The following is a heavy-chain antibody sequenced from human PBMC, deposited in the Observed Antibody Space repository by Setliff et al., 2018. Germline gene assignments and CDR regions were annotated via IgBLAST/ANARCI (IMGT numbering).Heavy chain of an antibody. Sequence: GASVKVSCKASGYTFSTYGIAWVRQAPGQGLEWMGWISPYNGYIIYAHKFQGRVTMTTDTSTGTADMELRSLRSDDTAVYYCARSSAPSVVLAADFDFWGLGTPVTVSS. V-gene: IGHV1-18*01. J-gene: IGHJ4*02. CDR3: ARSSAPSVVLAADFDF. CDR2: ISPYNGYI. D-gene: IGHD3-3*01. CDR1: GYTFSTYG.